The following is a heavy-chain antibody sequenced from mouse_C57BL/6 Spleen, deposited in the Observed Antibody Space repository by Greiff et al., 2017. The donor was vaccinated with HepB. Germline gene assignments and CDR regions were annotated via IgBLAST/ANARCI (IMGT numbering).Heavy chain of an antibody. D-gene: IGHD6-5*01. Sequence: EVQVVESGGGLVKPGGSLKLSCAASGFTFSDYGMHWVRQAPEKGLEWVAYISSGSSTIYYADTVKGRFTISRDNAKNTLFLQMTSLRSEDTAMYYCARPLLPSCFDVWGTGTTVTVSS. CDR3: ARPLLPSCFDV. CDR1: GFTFSDYG. J-gene: IGHJ1*03. CDR2: ISSGSSTI. V-gene: IGHV5-17*01.